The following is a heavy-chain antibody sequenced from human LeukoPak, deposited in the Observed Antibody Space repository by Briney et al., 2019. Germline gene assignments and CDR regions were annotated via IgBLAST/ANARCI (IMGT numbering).Heavy chain of an antibody. CDR2: ISSSNNYI. J-gene: IGHJ4*02. CDR1: GFTFSSSW. Sequence: GGSLRLSCAASGFTFSSSWMTWVRQAPGKGLEWVSSISSSNNYIYYADSVKGRFTISRDNAKNSLYLQMNSLRAEDTAVYYCARRSPNYYFDYWGQGTPVTVSS. CDR3: ARRSPNYYFDY. V-gene: IGHV3-21*01.